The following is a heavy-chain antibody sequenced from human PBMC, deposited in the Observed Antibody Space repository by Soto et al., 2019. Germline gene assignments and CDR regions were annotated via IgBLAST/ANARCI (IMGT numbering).Heavy chain of an antibody. D-gene: IGHD5-12*01. V-gene: IGHV4-34*01. Sequence: PSETLSLTCAVYGESFIGYYWTRIRQPPGKGLEWIGEINYRGSANYNPSLKSRVTISVDTSNNQFSLKLSSVTAADTSVYYCARTDIVCTNCFEPLGQGTLVNVST. J-gene: IGHJ5*02. CDR3: ARTDIVCTNCFEP. CDR2: INYRGSA. CDR1: GESFIGYY.